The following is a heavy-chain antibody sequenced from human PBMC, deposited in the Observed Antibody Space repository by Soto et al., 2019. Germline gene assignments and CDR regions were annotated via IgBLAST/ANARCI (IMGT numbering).Heavy chain of an antibody. Sequence: SETLSLTCAVYGESFSDYCWSWIRQPPGRGLEWIGEINHSGSSIYNPSLKSRVTMSLDTSKNHFSLKLSSVTAADTAVYYCASTFGSASKWFGPWGQGTLVTVSS. J-gene: IGHJ5*02. CDR3: ASTFGSASKWFGP. D-gene: IGHD3-10*01. V-gene: IGHV4-34*01. CDR1: GESFSDYC. CDR2: INHSGSS.